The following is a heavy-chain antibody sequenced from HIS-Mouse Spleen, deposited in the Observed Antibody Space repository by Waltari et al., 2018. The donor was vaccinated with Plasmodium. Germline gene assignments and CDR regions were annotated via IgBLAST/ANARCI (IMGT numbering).Heavy chain of an antibody. CDR2: IKKDGSEK. V-gene: IGHV3-7*01. Sequence: EVQLVESGGGLVQPGGSLSLSCAASGFTFSSYWMSWVRQATGKGVEGVANIKKDGSEKFYVDSVKGRFTISRDNAKNSLYLQMNSLRAEDTAVYYCASSWYWYFDRWGRGTLVTVSS. CDR1: GFTFSSYW. D-gene: IGHD6-13*01. CDR3: ASSWYWYFDR. J-gene: IGHJ2*01.